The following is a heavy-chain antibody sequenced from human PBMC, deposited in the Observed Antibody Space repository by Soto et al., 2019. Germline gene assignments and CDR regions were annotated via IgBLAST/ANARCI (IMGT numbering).Heavy chain of an antibody. D-gene: IGHD2-2*01. CDR2: IKQDGSEK. J-gene: IGHJ6*02. CDR1: GFTFSSYW. Sequence: GGSLRLSCAASGFTFSSYWMSWVRQAPGKGLEWVANIKQDGSEKYYVDSVKGRFTISRDNAKNSLYLQMNSLRAEDTAVYYCARDLVDCSSTSCYDYYYYGMDVWGQGATVTVSS. V-gene: IGHV3-7*01. CDR3: ARDLVDCSSTSCYDYYYYGMDV.